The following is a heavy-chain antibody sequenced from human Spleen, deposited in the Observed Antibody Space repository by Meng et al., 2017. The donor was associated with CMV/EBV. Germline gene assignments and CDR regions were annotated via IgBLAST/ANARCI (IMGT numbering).Heavy chain of an antibody. CDR3: ARAQPSPSYYYDSSGYYKGYFDY. Sequence: YYMHWVRQAPGHGLEWMGVINPGGGQTNYEQKFQGRVTTTRDTSTSTVYMELGSLTSEDTAVYYCARAQPSPSYYYDSSGYYKGYFDYWGQGTLVTVSS. CDR2: INPGGGQT. J-gene: IGHJ4*02. D-gene: IGHD3-22*01. V-gene: IGHV1-46*01. CDR1: YY.